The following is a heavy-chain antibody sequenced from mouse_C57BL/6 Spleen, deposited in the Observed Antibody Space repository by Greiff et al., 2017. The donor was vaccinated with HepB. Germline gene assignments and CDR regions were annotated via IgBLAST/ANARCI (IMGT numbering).Heavy chain of an antibody. V-gene: IGHV5-4*03. CDR1: GFTFSSYA. Sequence: EVMLVESGGGLVKPGGSLKLSCAASGFTFSSYAMSWVRQTPEKRLEWVATISDGGSYTYYPDNVKGRFTISRDNAKNNLYLQMSHLKSEDTAMYYCARGEIYGEMDYWGQGTSVTVSS. CDR2: ISDGGSYT. D-gene: IGHD1-1*01. J-gene: IGHJ4*01. CDR3: ARGEIYGEMDY.